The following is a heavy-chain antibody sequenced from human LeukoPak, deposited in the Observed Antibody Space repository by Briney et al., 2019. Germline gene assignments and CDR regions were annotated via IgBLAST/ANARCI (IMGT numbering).Heavy chain of an antibody. J-gene: IGHJ4*02. CDR3: ARRWLVPYVHFDY. Sequence: SETLSLTCTVSGGSISSSNDYWGWIRQPPGKGLEWIGSIYYSGSTYYNPSLKSRVTISVDTSKNQFSLKLSSVTAADTAVYYCARRWLVPYVHFDYWGQGTLVTVSS. D-gene: IGHD6-19*01. CDR1: GGSISSSNDY. CDR2: IYYSGST. V-gene: IGHV4-39*01.